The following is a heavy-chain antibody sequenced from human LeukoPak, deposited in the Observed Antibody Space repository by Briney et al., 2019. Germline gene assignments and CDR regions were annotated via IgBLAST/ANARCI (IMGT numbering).Heavy chain of an antibody. CDR3: ARNLELWFGDLLYFDS. V-gene: IGHV3-30*03. CDR2: ISHDGSTE. CDR1: GFTFSNYA. D-gene: IGHD3-10*01. Sequence: GSLRLSCAASGFTFSNYAMHWVLQAPGRGPEWVAVISHDGSTESYADFVKGRFTISRDTSKNTLYLQMNSLRDEDTAVYYCARNLELWFGDLLYFDSWGQGTLVTVSS. J-gene: IGHJ4*02.